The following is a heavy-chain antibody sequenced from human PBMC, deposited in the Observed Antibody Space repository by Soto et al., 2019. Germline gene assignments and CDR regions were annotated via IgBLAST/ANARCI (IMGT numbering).Heavy chain of an antibody. D-gene: IGHD2-2*02. Sequence: EVQLVGSGGGLVQPGGSLRLSCAASGFTFSSYWMSWVRQAPGKGLEWVASIKQDGSEKYYVDSVKGRFTISRDNAKNSLYLQMNSLRAEDTAVYYCARERKDIVVVPAAILYYYMDVWGKGTTVTVSS. J-gene: IGHJ6*03. CDR2: IKQDGSEK. V-gene: IGHV3-7*01. CDR3: ARERKDIVVVPAAILYYYMDV. CDR1: GFTFSSYW.